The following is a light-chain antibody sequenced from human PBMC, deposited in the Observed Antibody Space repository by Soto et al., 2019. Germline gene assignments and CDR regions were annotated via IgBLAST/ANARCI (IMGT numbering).Light chain of an antibody. CDR3: NSYTRFSTYV. Sequence: QSVLTQPASVSGSPGESITISCIGTKNDIGSYRFVSWYQQHPGEAPKLMIYEVSYRPSGVSSRFSGSKSGNTASLTISGLQAEDEADYYCNSYTRFSTYVFGTGTKVTVL. CDR2: EVS. J-gene: IGLJ1*01. CDR1: KNDIGSYRF. V-gene: IGLV2-14*02.